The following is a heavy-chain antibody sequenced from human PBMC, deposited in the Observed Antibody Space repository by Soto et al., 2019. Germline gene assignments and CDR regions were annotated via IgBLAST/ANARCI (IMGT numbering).Heavy chain of an antibody. CDR1: GASVSSGTYH. Sequence: QVQLQESGPGVVKPSETLSLTCTVSGASVSSGTYHWSWVRQPPGKRLEWTGHLYDSGNTKDNPSLKSRVTKAVDTSNNQFSLKLTSVTAAETAVYYCAAYIEGFGGEGYWGQGTLVTVSS. CDR3: AAYIEGFGGEGY. V-gene: IGHV4-61*01. J-gene: IGHJ4*02. CDR2: LYDSGNT. D-gene: IGHD2-15*01.